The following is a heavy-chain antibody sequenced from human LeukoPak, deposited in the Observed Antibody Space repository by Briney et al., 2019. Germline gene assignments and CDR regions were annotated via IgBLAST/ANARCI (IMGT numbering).Heavy chain of an antibody. D-gene: IGHD6-13*01. CDR2: IYYSGGT. J-gene: IGHJ4*02. CDR1: GGSISSYY. CDR3: ARHIAAAGRFDY. Sequence: NASETLSLTCTVSGGSISSYYWSWIRQPPGKGLEWIGYIYYSGGTNYNPSLKSRVTISVDRSKSQFSLKVSSVTAADTAVYYCARHIAAAGRFDYWGQGTLVTVSS. V-gene: IGHV4-59*08.